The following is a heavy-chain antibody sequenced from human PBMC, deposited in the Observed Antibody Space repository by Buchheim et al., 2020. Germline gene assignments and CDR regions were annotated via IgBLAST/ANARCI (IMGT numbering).Heavy chain of an antibody. CDR2: ISCSGGST. Sequence: EVQLLESGGGLVQPGGSLRLSCAASGFTFSSYAMRWVRQAPGKGLEWVSAISCSGGSTYYADSVKGRFTISRDNSKNTLYLQLNNLRGEDTAVYYCARDNGFGAIMDVWGKGTT. J-gene: IGHJ6*03. CDR3: ARDNGFGAIMDV. D-gene: IGHD3-10*01. V-gene: IGHV3-23*01. CDR1: GFTFSSYA.